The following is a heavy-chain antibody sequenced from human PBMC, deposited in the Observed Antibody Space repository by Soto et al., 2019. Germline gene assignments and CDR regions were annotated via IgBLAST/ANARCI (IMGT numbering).Heavy chain of an antibody. CDR1: GGTFRSNP. D-gene: IGHD4-17*01. Sequence: QMQLVQSGAEVKKPGSSVKVSCKASGGTFRSNPISWVRQAPGQGLEWMGQIIPVFGTINYAQRFQGRVTITADKSTSTAYMELSSLRSGDTAVYYCAREPCDSYGDYGPYCFDSWGQGTLVTVSS. V-gene: IGHV1-69*06. J-gene: IGHJ4*02. CDR2: IIPVFGTI. CDR3: AREPCDSYGDYGPYCFDS.